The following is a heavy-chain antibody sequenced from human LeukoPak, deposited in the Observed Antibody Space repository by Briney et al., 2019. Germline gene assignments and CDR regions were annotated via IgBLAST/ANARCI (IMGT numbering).Heavy chain of an antibody. CDR1: GGSISTYY. CDR2: VSYSGST. Sequence: PSETLSLTCTVSGGSISTYYWSWLRQPPGKGLEWIGYVSYSGSTNYNPSLKTLKGRVTMSVDTSKNQFSLKVSSVTAADTAVYYCARLQGRGDNYLDFWGQGALVTVSS. D-gene: IGHD7-27*01. CDR3: ARLQGRGDNYLDF. V-gene: IGHV4-59*08. J-gene: IGHJ4*02.